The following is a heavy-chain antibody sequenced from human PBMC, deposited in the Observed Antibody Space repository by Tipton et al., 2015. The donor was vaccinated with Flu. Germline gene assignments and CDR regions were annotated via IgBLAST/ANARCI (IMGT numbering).Heavy chain of an antibody. Sequence: LTCTVSGDTISTYYWSWIRQPPGKGLEWLGYIFYTGSTNYNPLFKSRISISVDTSKNQLSLRLASMTAADTAMYYCTRSSPGFDPWGQGTLVTVSS. CDR3: TRSSPGFDP. V-gene: IGHV4-59*08. CDR1: GDTISTYY. CDR2: IFYTGST. D-gene: IGHD2-8*02. J-gene: IGHJ5*02.